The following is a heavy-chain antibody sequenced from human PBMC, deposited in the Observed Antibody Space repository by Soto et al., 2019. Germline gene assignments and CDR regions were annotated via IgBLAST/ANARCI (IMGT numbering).Heavy chain of an antibody. D-gene: IGHD3-10*01. Sequence: GESLKISCKGSGYSLTTYWISWVRQMPWQGLEWMGRIDPSDSYTNYSPSFQGHVTISADKSISTAYLQWSSLKASDTAMYYCARLGSGNYYMVYWCQGTLVTVSS. CDR1: GYSLTTYW. CDR3: ARLGSGNYYMVY. J-gene: IGHJ4*02. CDR2: IDPSDSYT. V-gene: IGHV5-10-1*01.